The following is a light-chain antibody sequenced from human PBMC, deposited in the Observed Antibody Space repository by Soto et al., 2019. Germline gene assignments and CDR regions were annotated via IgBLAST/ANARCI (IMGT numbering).Light chain of an antibody. J-gene: IGKJ1*01. CDR3: QHYNNWPPWT. Sequence: EVVMTQTPATLSVSPGERATLSCRASQSISTNLAWYQQKPGQAPRLLIYGASTRATGNPARFSGSGSGTEFSLTISSLRSEDFAVYYCQHYNNWPPWTFGQGTKVEIK. CDR2: GAS. V-gene: IGKV3-15*01. CDR1: QSISTN.